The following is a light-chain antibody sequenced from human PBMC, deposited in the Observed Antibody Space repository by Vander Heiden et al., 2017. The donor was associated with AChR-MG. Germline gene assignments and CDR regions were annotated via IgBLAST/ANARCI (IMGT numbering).Light chain of an antibody. CDR3: QSYDSRLGGGVI. Sequence: QSVLTQPPSVSGAPGQRVNISCAGTSSNIGAGYDVHWYLQHPGVAPNLLIFDNNNRPSGVPDRFSGSKSDTSASLAITGLQAEDEADYYCQSYDSRLGGGVIFGGGTKLTVL. CDR2: DNN. CDR1: SSNIGAGYD. V-gene: IGLV1-40*01. J-gene: IGLJ2*01.